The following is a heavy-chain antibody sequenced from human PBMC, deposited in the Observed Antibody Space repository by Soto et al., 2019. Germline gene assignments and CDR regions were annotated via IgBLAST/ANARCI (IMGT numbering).Heavy chain of an antibody. J-gene: IGHJ4*02. CDR1: GYRITSYW. Sequence: GVSLKNSCQGSGYRITSYWVGWVRQMPGKGLEWMGIIYPGDSDTRYSPSFQGQVTISADKSISTAYLQWSSLKASDTAMYYCARLHERSYRGSYDYWGQGTLVTVSS. D-gene: IGHD1-26*01. CDR2: IYPGDSDT. V-gene: IGHV5-51*01. CDR3: ARLHERSYRGSYDY.